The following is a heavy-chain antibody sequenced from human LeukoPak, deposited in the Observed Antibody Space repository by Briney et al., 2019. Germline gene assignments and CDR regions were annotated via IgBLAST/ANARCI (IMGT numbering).Heavy chain of an antibody. CDR1: GYFFTIGHY. CDR2: IYHTGRT. V-gene: IGHV4-38-2*02. D-gene: IGHD5-12*01. CDR3: ARGLRGYGLAY. Sequence: SQTLSLTCSVSGYFFTIGHYWGWIRQPPGKGLEWMANIYHTGRTHYNPSLKSRVTISVDTSKNQSSLKLSSVTAADTAVYYCARGLRGYGLAYWGQGTLVTVSS. J-gene: IGHJ4*02.